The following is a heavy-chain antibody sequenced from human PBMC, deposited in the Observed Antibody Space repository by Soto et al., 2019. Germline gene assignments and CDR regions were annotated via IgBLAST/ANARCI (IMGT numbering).Heavy chain of an antibody. CDR2: IYYSGST. Sequence: LSLTFTVSGGSISSGDYYWSWIRQPPGKGLEWIGYIYYSGSTYYNPSLKSRVTISVDTSKNQFSLKLSSVTAADTAVYYCARRTTPKSYLGYWGQGTLVTVPQ. J-gene: IGHJ4*02. V-gene: IGHV4-30-4*01. CDR3: ARRTTPKSYLGY. CDR1: GGSISSGDYY.